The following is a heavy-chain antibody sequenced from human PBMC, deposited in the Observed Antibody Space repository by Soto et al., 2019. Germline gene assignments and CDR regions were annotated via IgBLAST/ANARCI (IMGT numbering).Heavy chain of an antibody. Sequence: AASVKVSCKASGGTFSSYAISWVRQAPGQGLEWMGGIIPIFGTANYAQKFQGRVTITADESTSTAYMELSSLRSEDTAVYYCARLTGGSGSYYGMDVWGQGTTVTVSS. CDR3: ARLTGGSGSYYGMDV. CDR1: GGTFSSYA. J-gene: IGHJ6*02. V-gene: IGHV1-69*13. D-gene: IGHD3-10*01. CDR2: IIPIFGTA.